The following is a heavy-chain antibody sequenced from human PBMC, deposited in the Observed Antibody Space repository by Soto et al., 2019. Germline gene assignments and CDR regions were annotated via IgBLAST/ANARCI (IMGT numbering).Heavy chain of an antibody. CDR1: GGSISSSSYY. CDR2: IYYSGST. V-gene: IGHV4-39*01. CDR3: VSSMVRGVYYYYYYMDV. D-gene: IGHD3-10*01. Sequence: TLSLTCTVSGGSISSSSYYWGWIRQPPGKGLEWIGSIYYSGSTYYNPSLKSRVTISVDTSKNQFSLKLSSVTAADTAVYYCVSSMVRGVYYYYYYMDVWGKGTTVTVSS. J-gene: IGHJ6*03.